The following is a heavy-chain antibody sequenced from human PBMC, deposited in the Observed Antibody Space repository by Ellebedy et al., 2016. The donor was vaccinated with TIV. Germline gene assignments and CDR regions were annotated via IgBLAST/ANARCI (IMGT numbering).Heavy chain of an antibody. CDR3: ARGRVYYDILTGSDAFDI. CDR1: GGTFSSYA. V-gene: IGHV1-69*13. J-gene: IGHJ3*02. Sequence: SVKVSCXASGGTFSSYAISWVRQAPGQGLEWMGGIIPIFGTANYAQKFQGRVTITADESTSTAYMELSSLRSEDTAVYYCARGRVYYDILTGSDAFDIWGQGTMVTVSS. D-gene: IGHD3-9*01. CDR2: IIPIFGTA.